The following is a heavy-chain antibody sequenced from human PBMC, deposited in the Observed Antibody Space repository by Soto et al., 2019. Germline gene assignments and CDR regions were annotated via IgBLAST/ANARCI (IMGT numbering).Heavy chain of an antibody. D-gene: IGHD2-15*01. CDR3: ARERYSGGNCYFDFDI. J-gene: IGHJ3*02. V-gene: IGHV4-59*01. CDR1: GGSISSYY. CDR2: IYYSGRA. Sequence: SETLSLTCTVSGGSISSYYWSWIRQPPGKGLEWIGYIYYSGRANYNPSIKSRVTLSVDTSKNQFSLKLNSLAAADTAVYDCARERYSGGNCYFDFDIWSQGTMVTVSS.